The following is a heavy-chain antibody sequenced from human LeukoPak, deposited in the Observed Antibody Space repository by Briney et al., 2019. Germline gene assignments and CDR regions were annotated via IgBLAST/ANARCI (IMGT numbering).Heavy chain of an antibody. CDR3: ARTRPRGTERYYDFWSGYYSWFDP. V-gene: IGHV1-18*01. J-gene: IGHJ5*02. CDR2: ISAYNGNT. CDR1: GYTFTSYG. D-gene: IGHD3-3*01. Sequence: ASVKVSCKASGYTFTSYGISWVRQAPGQGLEWMGWISAYNGNTNYAQKLQGGVTMTTDTSTSTAYMELRSLRSDDTAVYYCARTRPRGTERYYDFWSGYYSWFDPWGQGTLVTVSP.